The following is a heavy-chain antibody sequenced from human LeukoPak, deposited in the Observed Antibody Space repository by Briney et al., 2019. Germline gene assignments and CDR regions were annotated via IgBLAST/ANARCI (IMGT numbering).Heavy chain of an antibody. V-gene: IGHV5-51*01. CDR1: GYSFTSYW. Sequence: GESLKISCKGSGYSFTSYWIGWGRQMPGKGLGWMGIIYPGDSDTRYSPSFQGQVTISADKSIRTAYLQWSSLKASDTAIYYCARHHDYGDYGCFDYWGQGTLFTVSS. D-gene: IGHD4-17*01. CDR2: IYPGDSDT. J-gene: IGHJ4*02. CDR3: ARHHDYGDYGCFDY.